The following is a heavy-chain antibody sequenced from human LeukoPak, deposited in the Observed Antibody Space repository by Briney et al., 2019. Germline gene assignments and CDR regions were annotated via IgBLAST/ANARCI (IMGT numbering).Heavy chain of an antibody. J-gene: IGHJ4*02. CDR3: AKDRGSSGWYATFDY. D-gene: IGHD6-19*01. V-gene: IGHV3-43*02. Sequence: PGGSLRLSCAASGFTFDEYAMHWVRKAPGKGLEWVTLSSGDGGTTYYGDSVRGRSTISRDNSKNSLYLQMNSLRTEDAALYYCAKDRGSSGWYATFDYWGQGTLVTVSS. CDR1: GFTFDEYA. CDR2: SSGDGGTT.